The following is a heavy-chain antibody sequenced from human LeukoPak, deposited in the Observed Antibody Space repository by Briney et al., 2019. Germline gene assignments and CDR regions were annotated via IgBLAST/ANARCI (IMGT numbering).Heavy chain of an antibody. CDR1: GGSISSYY. CDR3: ARYAADGRSLEY. D-gene: IGHD6-13*01. CDR2: IYYSGST. V-gene: IGHV4-59*01. J-gene: IGHJ4*02. Sequence: SETLSLTCTVSGGSISSYYWSWIRQPPGKGLEWIGYIYYSGSTNYNPSPKSRVTISVDTSKNQFSLKLSSVTAADTAVYYCARYAADGRSLEYWGQGTLVTVSS.